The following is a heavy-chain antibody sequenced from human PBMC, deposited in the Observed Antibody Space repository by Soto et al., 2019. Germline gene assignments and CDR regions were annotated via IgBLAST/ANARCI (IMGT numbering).Heavy chain of an antibody. V-gene: IGHV4-4*02. CDR3: ACLPSPYGSSGDLHAF. CDR2: IYHTGST. D-gene: IGHD3-22*01. CDR1: GASISSTNW. Sequence: LSLTCAVSGASISSTNWWTWVRQPPGQGLEWIGEIYHTGSTKYNPSLKSRVTISLDKSNNQFSLKLSSVTAADTAVYYCACLPSPYGSSGDLHAFWGQGTLVTVSS. J-gene: IGHJ4*02.